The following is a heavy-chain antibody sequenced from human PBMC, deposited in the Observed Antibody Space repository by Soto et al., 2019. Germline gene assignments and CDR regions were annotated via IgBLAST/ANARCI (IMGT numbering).Heavy chain of an antibody. J-gene: IGHJ6*02. V-gene: IGHV1-18*01. CDR3: AGDGAVGENYYCCGMDV. Sequence: QVQLVQSGAEVKKPGASVKVSCKASGYTFTSYGISWVRQAPGQGLEWMGWISAYNGNTNYAQKLQGRVTMTTDTSXSTXYMELRSLRADDTAVYYCAGDGAVGENYYCCGMDVWGQGPTVTVSS. CDR1: GYTFTSYG. D-gene: IGHD3-16*01. CDR2: ISAYNGNT.